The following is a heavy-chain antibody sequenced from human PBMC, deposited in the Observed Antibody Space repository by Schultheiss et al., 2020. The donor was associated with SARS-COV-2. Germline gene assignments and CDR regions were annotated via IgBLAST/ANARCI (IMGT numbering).Heavy chain of an antibody. D-gene: IGHD2-2*02. CDR1: GFTFSSYS. Sequence: GGSLRLSCAASGFTFSSYSMNWVRQAPGKGLEWVSSISSSSSYIYYADSVKGRFTISRDNAKNSLYLQMNSLRAEDTAVYYCARGGCSSTSCYSYDILTGYYYYYYMDVWGKGTTVTVSS. V-gene: IGHV3-21*01. CDR3: ARGGCSSTSCYSYDILTGYYYYYYMDV. CDR2: ISSSSSYI. J-gene: IGHJ6*03.